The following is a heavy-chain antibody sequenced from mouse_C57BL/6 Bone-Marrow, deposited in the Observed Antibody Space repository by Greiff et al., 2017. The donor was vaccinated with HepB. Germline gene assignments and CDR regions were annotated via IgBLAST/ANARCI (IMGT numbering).Heavy chain of an antibody. CDR1: GYTFTDYY. Sequence: VQGVESGAELVRPGASVKLSCKASGYTFTDYYINWVKQRPGQGLEWIARIYPGSGNTYYNEKFKGKATLTAEKSSSTAYMQLSSLTSEDSAVYFCARWGYYGSSWFAYWGQGTLVTVSA. D-gene: IGHD1-1*01. V-gene: IGHV1-76*01. J-gene: IGHJ3*01. CDR2: IYPGSGNT. CDR3: ARWGYYGSSWFAY.